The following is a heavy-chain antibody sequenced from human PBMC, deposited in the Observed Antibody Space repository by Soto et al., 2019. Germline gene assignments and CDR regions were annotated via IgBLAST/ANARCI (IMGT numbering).Heavy chain of an antibody. Sequence: QVQLVQSGAEVRKPGASVKVSCRASGYSFTGYYLHWGRQAPGEGLEWMGWINPNTGGTEYAQKFQGRVTMTGDSSISTAYMELNRLTSDDTAVYYCARDGAFSRKTVAETLHWFFDLWGRGTLVTVSS. CDR3: ARDGAFSRKTVAETLHWFFDL. CDR1: GYSFTGYY. D-gene: IGHD6-19*01. V-gene: IGHV1-2*02. CDR2: INPNTGGT. J-gene: IGHJ2*01.